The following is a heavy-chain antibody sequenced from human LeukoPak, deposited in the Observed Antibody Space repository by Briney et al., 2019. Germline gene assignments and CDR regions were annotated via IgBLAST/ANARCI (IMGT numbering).Heavy chain of an antibody. CDR3: ARHIRSCDILTGYYIGYFDY. Sequence: SETLSLTCTVSGGSISNSNYYWGWIRQPPGKGLEWIGSIYYSGSTYYNPSLKSRVTISVDTSRNQFSLKLSSVTAADTAVYYCARHIRSCDILTGYYIGYFDYWGQGSLVTVSS. V-gene: IGHV4-39*01. D-gene: IGHD3-9*01. J-gene: IGHJ4*02. CDR2: IYYSGST. CDR1: GGSISNSNYY.